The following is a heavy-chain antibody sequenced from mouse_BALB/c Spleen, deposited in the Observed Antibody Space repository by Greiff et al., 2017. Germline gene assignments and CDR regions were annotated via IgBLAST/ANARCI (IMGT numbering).Heavy chain of an antibody. V-gene: IGHV1S127*01. CDR2: IDPSDSET. J-gene: IGHJ2*01. D-gene: IGHD1-1*01. CDR3: ARGLLLRYLFDY. CDR1: GYSFTSYW. Sequence: VQLQQSGPQLVRPGASVKISCKASGYSFTSYWMHWVKQRPGQGLEWIGMIDPSDSETRLNQKFKDKATLTVDKSSSTAYMQLSSPTSEDSAVYYCARGLLLRYLFDYWGQGTTLTVSS.